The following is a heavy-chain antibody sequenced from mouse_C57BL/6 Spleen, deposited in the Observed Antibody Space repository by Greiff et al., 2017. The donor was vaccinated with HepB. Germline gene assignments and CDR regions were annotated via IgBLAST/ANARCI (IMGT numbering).Heavy chain of an antibody. CDR1: GYTFTSYW. V-gene: IGHV1-55*01. CDR3: ARIYGSSLSGY. J-gene: IGHJ2*01. Sequence: QVHVKQPGAELVKPGASVKMSCKASGYTFTSYWITWVKQRPGQGLEWIGDIYPGSGSTNYNEKFKSKATLTVDTSSSTAYMQLSSLTSEDSAVYYCARIYGSSLSGYWGQGTTLTVSS. D-gene: IGHD1-1*01. CDR2: IYPGSGST.